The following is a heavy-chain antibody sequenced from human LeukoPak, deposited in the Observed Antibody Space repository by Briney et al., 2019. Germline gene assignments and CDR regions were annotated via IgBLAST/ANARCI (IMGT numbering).Heavy chain of an antibody. CDR1: GYTFTSYG. V-gene: IGHV1-18*01. J-gene: IGHJ4*02. D-gene: IGHD2-15*01. CDR3: ARDPGIGVVAATPLDY. CDR2: ISTYISHI. Sequence: ASVKVSCKASGYTFTSYGISWVRQAPGQGLELMGWISTYISHITYAQKLQRRVTMTTATSTSTAHMERRSLRSDDTAVYYCARDPGIGVVAATPLDYWGQGTLVTVSS.